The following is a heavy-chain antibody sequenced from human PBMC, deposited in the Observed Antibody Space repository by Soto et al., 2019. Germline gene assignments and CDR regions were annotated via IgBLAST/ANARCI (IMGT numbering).Heavy chain of an antibody. CDR1: GFTLSSYA. V-gene: IGHV3-23*01. CDR2: ISAGGDMT. CDR3: ARGDRGGSGSPASYYYSGWDV. D-gene: IGHD3-10*01. Sequence: DVQLLESGGNLVQPGGSLTLSCSASGFTLSSYAMSWVRQAPGKGLDWVSSISAGGDMTYNSDSVKGRFTISRDNANNAVFLQMHNLRIEDTALYYCARGDRGGSGSPASYYYSGWDVWGQGATVTVS. J-gene: IGHJ6*02.